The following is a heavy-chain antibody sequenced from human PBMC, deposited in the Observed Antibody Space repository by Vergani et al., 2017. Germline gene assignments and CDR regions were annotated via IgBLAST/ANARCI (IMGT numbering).Heavy chain of an antibody. Sequence: EVQLVESGGGLVQPGGSLRLSCAASGFTFSSYDMHWVRHATGKGLEWVSAIGTAGDTYYPGSVKGRFTISRDNSKNTLYLQMNSLRAEDTAVYYCAKDHGLYSYGYFDYWGQGTLVTVSS. D-gene: IGHD5-18*01. CDR2: IGTAGDT. V-gene: IGHV3-13*01. J-gene: IGHJ4*02. CDR3: AKDHGLYSYGYFDY. CDR1: GFTFSSYD.